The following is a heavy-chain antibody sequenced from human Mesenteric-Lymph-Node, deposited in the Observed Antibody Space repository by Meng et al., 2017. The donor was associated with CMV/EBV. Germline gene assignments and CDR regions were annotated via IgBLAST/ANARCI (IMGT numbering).Heavy chain of an antibody. D-gene: IGHD1-26*01. V-gene: IGHV1-2*02. Sequence: ASVKVSCKAFGYTFTGYYMHWVRQAPGQGLEWMGWINPHSGGTNFAQKFQGRVTMTRDTSVSTAYMELSRLRSDDTAVYYCARGATYGQYYFDYWGQGTLVTVSS. CDR3: ARGATYGQYYFDY. CDR2: INPHSGGT. J-gene: IGHJ4*02. CDR1: GYTFTGYY.